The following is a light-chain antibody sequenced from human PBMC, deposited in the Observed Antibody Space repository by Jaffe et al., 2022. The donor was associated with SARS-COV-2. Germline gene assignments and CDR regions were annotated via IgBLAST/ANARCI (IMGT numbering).Light chain of an antibody. CDR1: QSVSSGY. V-gene: IGKV3-20*01. J-gene: IGKJ4*01. Sequence: EIVLTQSPGTLSLSPGIRATLSCRASQSVSSGYLAWYQQKPGQAPRLLIYGASSRASGIPDRFSGSGSGTDFTLTISRLEPEDFAVYYCQQYDSSPLTFGGGTKVEIK. CDR2: GAS. CDR3: QQYDSSPLT.